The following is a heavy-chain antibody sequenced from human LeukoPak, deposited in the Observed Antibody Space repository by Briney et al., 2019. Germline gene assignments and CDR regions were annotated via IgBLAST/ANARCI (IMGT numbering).Heavy chain of an antibody. D-gene: IGHD4-17*01. Sequence: PGGSLRLSCAASGFTFSSYSMNWVRQAPGKGLEGVSYISSSSSTIYYADSVKGRFTISRDNAKNSLYLQMNSLRDEDTAVYYCARDLPYYDESVEVDAFDIWGQGTMVTVSS. CDR2: ISSSSSTI. CDR1: GFTFSSYS. V-gene: IGHV3-48*02. J-gene: IGHJ3*02. CDR3: ARDLPYYDESVEVDAFDI.